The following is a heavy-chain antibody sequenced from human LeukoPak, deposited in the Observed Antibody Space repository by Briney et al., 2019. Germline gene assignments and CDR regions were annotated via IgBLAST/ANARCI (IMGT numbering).Heavy chain of an antibody. V-gene: IGHV3-49*04. D-gene: IGHD4-17*01. CDR3: TYGDYRGNSFDY. Sequence: GGSLRLSCTASGFTFGEYAMSWVRQAPGKGLERVGVIRSKVYGETTEHAASVKGRFTISRDDSKSIAYLQMNSLKTEDTAVYYCTYGDYRGNSFDYWGQGTLVTVSS. CDR1: GFTFGEYA. CDR2: IRSKVYGETT. J-gene: IGHJ4*02.